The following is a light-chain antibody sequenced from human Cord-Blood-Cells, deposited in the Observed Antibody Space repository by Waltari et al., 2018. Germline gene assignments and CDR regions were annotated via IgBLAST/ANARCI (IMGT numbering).Light chain of an antibody. CDR2: EGS. J-gene: IGLJ3*02. CDR3: CSYAGSSTWV. CDR1: SSDVGSYNL. Sequence: QSALTQPASVSGSPGQSITISCTGTSSDVGSYNLVSWYQQHPGKAPKLMFYEGSKWASGVAARVSVSKSCNTASLTISGLQAEDVAYYYCCSYAGSSTWVFGGGTKLTVL. V-gene: IGLV2-23*01.